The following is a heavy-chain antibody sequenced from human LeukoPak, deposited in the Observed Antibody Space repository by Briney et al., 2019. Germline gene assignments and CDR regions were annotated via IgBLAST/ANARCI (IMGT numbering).Heavy chain of an antibody. CDR2: IYYSGST. V-gene: IGHV4-59*08. J-gene: IGHJ3*02. CDR3: ARIKTSITMVRGAWLQGVARFAFDI. D-gene: IGHD3-10*01. Sequence: SETLSLTCTVSGGSISSYYWSWIRQPPGKGLEWIGYIYYSGSTNYNPSRKSRITISVDTSKNHFPLKLSSVTAADTAVYYCARIKTSITMVRGAWLQGVARFAFDIWGQGTMVTVSS. CDR1: GGSISSYY.